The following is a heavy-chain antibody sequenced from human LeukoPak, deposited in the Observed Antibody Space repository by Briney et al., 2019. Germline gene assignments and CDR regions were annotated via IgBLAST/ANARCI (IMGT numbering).Heavy chain of an antibody. CDR2: MNPNSGNT. V-gene: IGHV1-8*01. Sequence: ASVKVSCKASGYTFTSYDINWVRQATGQGLEWMGWMNPNSGNTGYAQKFQGRVTMTRNTSISTAYMELSSVRSEDTAVYYCARGGEGPGIAVAGHYYYYYYGMDVWGQGTTVTVSS. CDR3: ARGGEGPGIAVAGHYYYYYYGMDV. CDR1: GYTFTSYD. J-gene: IGHJ6*02. D-gene: IGHD6-19*01.